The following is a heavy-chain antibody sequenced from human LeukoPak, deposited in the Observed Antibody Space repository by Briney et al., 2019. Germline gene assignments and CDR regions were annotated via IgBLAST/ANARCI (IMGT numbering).Heavy chain of an antibody. Sequence: RASVKVSCKASGYTFTSYAMNWVRQAPGQGLEWMGLINTNTGNPTYAQGFTGRFVFSLDTSVSTAYLQISSLKAEDTAVYYCARPPYYYGSGSSEHYYYGMDVWGQGTTVTVSS. J-gene: IGHJ6*02. CDR1: GYTFTSYA. CDR3: ARPPYYYGSGSSEHYYYGMDV. D-gene: IGHD3-10*01. V-gene: IGHV7-4-1*02. CDR2: INTNTGNP.